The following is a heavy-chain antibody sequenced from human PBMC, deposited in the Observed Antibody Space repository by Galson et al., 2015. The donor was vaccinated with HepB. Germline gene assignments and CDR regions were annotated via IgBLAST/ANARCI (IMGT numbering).Heavy chain of an antibody. D-gene: IGHD1-26*01. CDR3: AKSAHYSGRYPNWFDP. CDR1: GFTFSDYA. CDR2: ISGSGGTT. Sequence: SLRLSCAAPGFTFSDYAMSRVRQAPGKGLEWVSTISGSGGTTYYADSVKGRFTVSRDNSKNTLYLQMNSLRVEDTAVYYCAKSAHYSGRYPNWFDPWGQGTLVTVSS. V-gene: IGHV3-23*01. J-gene: IGHJ5*02.